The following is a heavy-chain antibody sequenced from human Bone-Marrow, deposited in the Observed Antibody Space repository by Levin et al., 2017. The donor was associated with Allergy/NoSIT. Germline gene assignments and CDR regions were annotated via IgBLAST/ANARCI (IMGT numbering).Heavy chain of an antibody. Sequence: QSGGSLRLSCAASGFTFNSYALSWVRQAPGKGLEWVSAISGSGSSTYYADSVKGRFTISRDNSKTTLYLQMNSLRAEDTAVYYCAKGAGWVAGAGALIWGQGNLVTVSS. CDR1: GFTFNSYA. CDR2: ISGSGSST. V-gene: IGHV3-23*01. D-gene: IGHD6-19*01. CDR3: AKGAGWVAGAGALI. J-gene: IGHJ4*02.